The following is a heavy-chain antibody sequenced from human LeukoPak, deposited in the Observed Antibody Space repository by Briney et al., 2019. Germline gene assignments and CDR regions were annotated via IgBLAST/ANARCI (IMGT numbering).Heavy chain of an antibody. CDR3: ARESEELTFDY. CDR1: GFTFSSYA. Sequence: GGSLRLSCAASGFTFSSYAMHWVRQAPGKGLEYVSAISSNGGSTYYANSVKGRFTISRDNSKNTLYLQMGSLRVEDMAVYYCARESEELTFDYWGQGTLVAVSP. J-gene: IGHJ4*02. CDR2: ISSNGGST. V-gene: IGHV3-64*01. D-gene: IGHD1-7*01.